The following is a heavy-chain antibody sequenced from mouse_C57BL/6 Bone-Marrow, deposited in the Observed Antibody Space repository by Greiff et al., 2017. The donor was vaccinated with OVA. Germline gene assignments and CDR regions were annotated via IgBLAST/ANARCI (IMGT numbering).Heavy chain of an antibody. Sequence: EVKVVESGPELVKPGASVKMSCKASGYTFTDYNMHWVKQSHGKSLEWIGYINPNNGGTSYNQKFKGKATLTVNKSSSTAYMELRSLTSEDSAVYYCARDSSGPMDYWGQGTSVTVSS. CDR1: GYTFTDYN. J-gene: IGHJ4*01. CDR2: INPNNGGT. D-gene: IGHD3-2*02. V-gene: IGHV1-22*01. CDR3: ARDSSGPMDY.